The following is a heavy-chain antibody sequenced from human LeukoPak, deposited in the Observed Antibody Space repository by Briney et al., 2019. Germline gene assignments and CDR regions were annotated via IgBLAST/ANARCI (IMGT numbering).Heavy chain of an antibody. CDR3: ARELNLVRGVSYNWFDP. CDR2: IHTSGST. Sequence: PSQTLSLTCTVSGGSISSGNYFWSWIRQPAGKGLEWIGRIHTSGSTNYNSSLKSRVTTSEDTPKNQFSLKLSSVTAADTAVYYCARELNLVRGVSYNWFDPWGQGTLVTVSS. J-gene: IGHJ5*02. V-gene: IGHV4-61*02. CDR1: GGSISSGNYF. D-gene: IGHD3-10*01.